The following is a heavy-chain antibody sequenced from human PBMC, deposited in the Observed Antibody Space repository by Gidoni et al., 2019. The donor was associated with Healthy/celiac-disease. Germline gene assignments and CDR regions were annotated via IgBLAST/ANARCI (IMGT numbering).Heavy chain of an antibody. D-gene: IGHD6-6*01. CDR3: ARRLPSSSWFDP. J-gene: IGHJ5*02. V-gene: IGHV4-34*01. Sequence: QVQLQQWGAGLLKPSETLSLTCAVYGGSFSGYYWSWIRQPSGKGLEWIGEINHSGSTNYNPSLKSRVTISVDTSKNQFSLKLSSVTAADTAVYYYARRLPSSSWFDPWGQGTLVTVSS. CDR2: INHSGST. CDR1: GGSFSGYY.